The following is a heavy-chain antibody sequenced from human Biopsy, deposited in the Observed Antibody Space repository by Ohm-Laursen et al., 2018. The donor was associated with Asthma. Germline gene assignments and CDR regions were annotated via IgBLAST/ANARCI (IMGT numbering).Heavy chain of an antibody. D-gene: IGHD2-2*01. V-gene: IGHV1-69*13. CDR3: ARKAGSCISRTCYSLDF. CDR1: GGTFNTYV. J-gene: IGHJ4*02. CDR2: INSGFGTT. Sequence: GPPVKVSCKSLGGTFNTYVIGWVRQAPGQGLEWMGGINSGFGTTTYPQKFQDRVTITADDSTSTVYMELSSLRSEDTAVYYCARKAGSCISRTCYSLDFWGQGTLVTVSS.